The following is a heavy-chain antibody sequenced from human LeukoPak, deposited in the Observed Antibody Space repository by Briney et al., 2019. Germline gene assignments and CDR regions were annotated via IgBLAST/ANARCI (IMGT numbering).Heavy chain of an antibody. CDR1: GFTFTSYW. V-gene: IGHV3-74*01. D-gene: IGHD3-10*01. CDR2: INSDGTIT. CDR3: ARESPIWIGESNFDY. Sequence: PGGSLRLSCAASGFTFTSYWMHWVRQAPGKGLVWLSRINSDGTITSYADSLEGRFTISRDNAKNTVYLQMNSLRAEDTAVYYCARESPIWIGESNFDYWGQGTLVTVSS. J-gene: IGHJ4*02.